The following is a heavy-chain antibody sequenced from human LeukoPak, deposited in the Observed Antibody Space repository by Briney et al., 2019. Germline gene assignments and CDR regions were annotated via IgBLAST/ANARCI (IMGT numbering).Heavy chain of an antibody. CDR3: ARDQRVFGAPPNNYYYGMDV. CDR2: IYSGGST. J-gene: IGHJ6*02. D-gene: IGHD3-3*01. CDR1: GFTVSSNY. V-gene: IGHV3-53*01. Sequence: PGGSLRLSCAASGFTVSSNYMSWVRQAPGKGLEWVSVIYSGGSTYYADSVKGRFTISRDNSKNMLYLQMNSLRAEDTAVYYCARDQRVFGAPPNNYYYGMDVWGQGTTVTVSS.